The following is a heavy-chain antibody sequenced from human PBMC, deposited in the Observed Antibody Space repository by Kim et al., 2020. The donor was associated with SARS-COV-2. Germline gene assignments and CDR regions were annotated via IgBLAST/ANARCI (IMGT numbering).Heavy chain of an antibody. Sequence: GGSLRLSCAASGFTFSSSGMHWVRQAPGKGLEWVAVISYDGSNTYYADSVKGRFTISRDNSKNTLYLQMNSLRAEDTAVYYCARVSGESAAAGLGYWGQRTLVTVSS. CDR3: ARVSGESAAAGLGY. CDR2: ISYDGSNT. D-gene: IGHD6-13*01. CDR1: GFTFSSSG. J-gene: IGHJ4*02. V-gene: IGHV3-33*05.